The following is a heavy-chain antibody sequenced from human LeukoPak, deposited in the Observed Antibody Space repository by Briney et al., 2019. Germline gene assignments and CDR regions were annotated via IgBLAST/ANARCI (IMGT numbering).Heavy chain of an antibody. D-gene: IGHD5-18*01. Sequence: ASVKVSCKASGYTFTSYGISWVRQAPGQGLEWMGWISAYNGNTNYAQKLQGRVTMTTYTSTSTAYMKLRSLRSDDTAVYYCARGVSYSYGPDYYFDYWGQGTLVTVSS. CDR3: ARGVSYSYGPDYYFDY. V-gene: IGHV1-18*01. CDR1: GYTFTSYG. CDR2: ISAYNGNT. J-gene: IGHJ4*02.